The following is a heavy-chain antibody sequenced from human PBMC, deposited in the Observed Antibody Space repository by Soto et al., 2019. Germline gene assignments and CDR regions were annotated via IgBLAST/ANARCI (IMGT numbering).Heavy chain of an antibody. D-gene: IGHD3-10*01. V-gene: IGHV1-3*01. Sequence: ASVKVSCKASGYTFTNYAIHWVRQAPGQRLEWMGWINAGNGNTKYSQKLQGRVTITRDTSASTAYMDLSSLRSEDTAVYFCGRGPYSGTYDPYYFDYWGQGTLVTVSS. J-gene: IGHJ4*02. CDR3: GRGPYSGTYDPYYFDY. CDR2: INAGNGNT. CDR1: GYTFTNYA.